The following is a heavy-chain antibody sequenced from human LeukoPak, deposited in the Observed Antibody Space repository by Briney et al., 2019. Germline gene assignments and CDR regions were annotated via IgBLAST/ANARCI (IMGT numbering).Heavy chain of an antibody. V-gene: IGHV3-23*01. CDR3: AKDQRGYYYGSGSYPTDY. CDR2: ISGSGGST. J-gene: IGHJ4*02. Sequence: GGSLRLSCAASGFTFSSYAMSWVRQAPGKGLEWVSAISGSGGSTYYADSVKGRFTISRDNSKNTLYLQMNSLRAEDTAVYYCAKDQRGYYYGSGSYPTDYWGQGTLVTVSS. CDR1: GFTFSSYA. D-gene: IGHD3-10*01.